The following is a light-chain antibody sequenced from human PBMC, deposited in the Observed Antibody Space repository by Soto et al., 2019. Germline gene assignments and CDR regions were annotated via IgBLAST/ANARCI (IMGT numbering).Light chain of an antibody. V-gene: IGLV2-11*01. CDR3: CSYAGTYTYV. CDR2: DVN. CDR1: SSVVGAYNY. Sequence: QSALTQPRSVSGSPGQSVTISCTGTSSVVGAYNYVSWYQQHPGKAPKLMIYDVNKRPSGVPDRFSGSKSGNTASLTISGLQSEDEADYFCCSYAGTYTYVFATGTKLTVL. J-gene: IGLJ1*01.